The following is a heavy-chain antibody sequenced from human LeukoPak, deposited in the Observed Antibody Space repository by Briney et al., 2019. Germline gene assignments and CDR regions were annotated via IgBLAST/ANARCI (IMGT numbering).Heavy chain of an antibody. D-gene: IGHD4-17*01. V-gene: IGHV4-34*01. CDR2: INHSGST. CDR1: GGSFSGYY. J-gene: IGHJ5*02. CDR3: ARRRIDYARGRNWFDP. Sequence: PSGTLSLTCAVYGGSFSGYYWSWIRQPPGKGLEWIGEINHSGSTNYNPSLKSRVTISVDTSKNQFSLKLSSVTAADTAVYYCARRRIDYARGRNWFDPWGQGTLVTVSS.